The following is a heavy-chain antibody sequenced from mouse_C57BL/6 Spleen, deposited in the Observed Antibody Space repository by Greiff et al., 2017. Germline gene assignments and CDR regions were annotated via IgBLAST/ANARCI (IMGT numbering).Heavy chain of an antibody. D-gene: IGHD1-1*01. CDR3: ARRGIFYGSRGGWYFDV. Sequence: VQLQQSGPELVKPGASVKIPCKASGYTFTDYNMDWVKQSHGKSLEWIGDINPNNGGTIYNQKFKGKATLTVDKSSSTAYMELRSLTSEDTAVYYCARRGIFYGSRGGWYFDVWGTGTTVTVSS. J-gene: IGHJ1*03. CDR2: INPNNGGT. CDR1: GYTFTDYN. V-gene: IGHV1-18*01.